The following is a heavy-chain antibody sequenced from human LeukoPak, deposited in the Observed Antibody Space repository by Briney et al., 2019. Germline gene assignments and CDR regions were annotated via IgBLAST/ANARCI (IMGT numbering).Heavy chain of an antibody. J-gene: IGHJ5*02. Sequence: KPSQTLTLTCTVSGGSISSGDYYWSWIRQPPGKGLEWIGYIYYSGCTYYNPSLKSRFTISVDTSKNQFSLKLSSVTAADTAVYYCARVLRGPAAIGNNWFDPWGQGTLVTVSS. CDR3: ARVLRGPAAIGNNWFDP. CDR1: GGSISSGDYY. CDR2: IYYSGCT. D-gene: IGHD2-2*02. V-gene: IGHV4-30-4*08.